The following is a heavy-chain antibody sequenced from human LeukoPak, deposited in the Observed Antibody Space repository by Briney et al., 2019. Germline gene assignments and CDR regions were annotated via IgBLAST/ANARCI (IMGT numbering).Heavy chain of an antibody. Sequence: GASVKVSCKASGGTFSSYAISWVRQAPGQGLEWMGGIIPIFGTANYAQKFQGRVTITADESTSTAYMELSSLRSEDTAVYYCATGRNCSGGSCYSGERNFQHWGQGTLVTVSS. J-gene: IGHJ1*01. D-gene: IGHD2-15*01. V-gene: IGHV1-69*13. CDR2: IIPIFGTA. CDR3: ATGRNCSGGSCYSGERNFQH. CDR1: GGTFSSYA.